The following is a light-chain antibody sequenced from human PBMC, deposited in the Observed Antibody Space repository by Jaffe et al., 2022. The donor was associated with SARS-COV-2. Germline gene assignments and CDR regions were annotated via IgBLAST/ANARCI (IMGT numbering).Light chain of an antibody. Sequence: QSMLTQPPSASGTPGQRVTMSCSGSSSNIGSNLVNWYQQFPGTAPKLLIYSNNQRPLGVPDRFSGSKSGTSASLAISGLQSDDEADYYCAAWDDSLSAWVFGGGTQLTVL. J-gene: IGLJ3*02. CDR1: SSNIGSNL. V-gene: IGLV1-44*01. CDR3: AAWDDSLSAWV. CDR2: SNN.